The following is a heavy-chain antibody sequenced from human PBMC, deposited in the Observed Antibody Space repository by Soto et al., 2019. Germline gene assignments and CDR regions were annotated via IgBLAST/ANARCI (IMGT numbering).Heavy chain of an antibody. Sequence: GSGPTLVNPTQTLTLTRTFSGFSLSTSGVGVGWIRQPPGKALEWLALIYWDDDKRYSPSLKSRLTITKDTSKNQVVLTMTNMDPVDTATYYCAHAGYYDFWSGYSYYFDYWGQGTLVTVSS. V-gene: IGHV2-5*02. CDR2: IYWDDDK. D-gene: IGHD3-3*01. CDR1: GFSLSTSGVG. J-gene: IGHJ4*02. CDR3: AHAGYYDFWSGYSYYFDY.